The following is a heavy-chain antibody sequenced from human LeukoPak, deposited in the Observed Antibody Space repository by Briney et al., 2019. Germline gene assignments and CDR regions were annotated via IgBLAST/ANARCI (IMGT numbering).Heavy chain of an antibody. CDR1: GGSISSGDYY. CDR3: ARERDDGDHVYFDL. J-gene: IGHJ2*01. D-gene: IGHD4-17*01. CDR2: IYYSGST. V-gene: IGHV4-30-4*01. Sequence: KSSETLSLTCTVSGGSISSGDYYWSWIRQPPGKGLEWIGYIYYSGSTYYNPSLKSRVTISVDTSKNQFSLKLSSMTAADTAVYYCARERDDGDHVYFDLWGRGTLVTVSS.